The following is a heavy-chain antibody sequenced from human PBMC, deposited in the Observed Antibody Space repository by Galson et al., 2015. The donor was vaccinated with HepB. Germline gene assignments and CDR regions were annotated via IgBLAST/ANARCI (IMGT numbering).Heavy chain of an antibody. CDR1: GFTFSSYW. J-gene: IGHJ6*02. CDR3: ARDPTYFTIFGVGYYYYYGMDV. Sequence: SLRLSCAASGFTFSSYWMSWVRQAPGKGLEWVANIKQDGSEKYYVDSVKGRFTISRDNAKNSLYLQMNSLRAEDTAVYYCARDPTYFTIFGVGYYYYYGMDVWSQGTTVTVSS. D-gene: IGHD3-3*01. CDR2: IKQDGSEK. V-gene: IGHV3-7*01.